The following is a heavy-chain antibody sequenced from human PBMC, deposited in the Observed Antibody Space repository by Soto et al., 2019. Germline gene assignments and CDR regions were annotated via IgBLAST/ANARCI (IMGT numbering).Heavy chain of an antibody. D-gene: IGHD6-13*01. V-gene: IGHV1-18*01. Sequence: ASVKVSCKASGYTFTSYGISWVRQAPGQGLEWMGWISAYNGNTNYAQKLQGRVTMTTDTSASTAYMELSSLRSEDTAVYYCARRIAAAGDDYWGQGTLVTVSS. CDR2: ISAYNGNT. CDR3: ARRIAAAGDDY. J-gene: IGHJ4*02. CDR1: GYTFTSYG.